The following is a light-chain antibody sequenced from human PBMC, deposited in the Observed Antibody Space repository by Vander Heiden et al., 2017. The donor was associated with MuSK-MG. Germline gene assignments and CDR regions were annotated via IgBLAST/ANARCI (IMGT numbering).Light chain of an antibody. CDR1: QSVSSY. V-gene: IGKV3-11*01. Sequence: IVLTQSPAPLSLSPGERATLSCRASQSVSSYLAWYQQKPGQAPRLLIYDASNRATGIPARFSGSGSGTDFTLTISSLEPEDFAVYYCQQRSNWLFTFGPGTKVDIK. CDR3: QQRSNWLFT. CDR2: DAS. J-gene: IGKJ3*01.